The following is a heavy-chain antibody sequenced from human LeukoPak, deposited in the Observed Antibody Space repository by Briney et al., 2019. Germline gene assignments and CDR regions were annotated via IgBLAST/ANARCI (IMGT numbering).Heavy chain of an antibody. CDR3: ARRDYYYYMDV. J-gene: IGHJ6*03. V-gene: IGHV1-69*02. CDR1: GGTFSSYT. CDR2: IIPILGVA. Sequence: SVKVSCKASGGTFSSYTISWVRQAPGQGLEWMGRIIPILGVANYAQKFQGRVTMTTDTSTSTAYMELRSLRSDDTAVYYCARRDYYYYMDVWGKGTTVTVSS.